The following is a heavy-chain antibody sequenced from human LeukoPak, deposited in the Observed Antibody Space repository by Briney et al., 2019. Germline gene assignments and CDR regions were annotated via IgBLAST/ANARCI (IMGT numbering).Heavy chain of an antibody. V-gene: IGHV4-59*01. D-gene: IGHD3-10*01. J-gene: IGHJ4*02. CDR1: GGSISSYY. CDR2: IYYSGST. Sequence: SETLSLTCTVSGGSISSYYWSWIRQPPGKGLEWIGYIYYSGSTNYNPSLKSRVTISVDTSKNQFSLKLSSVTAADTAVYYCARQDFGSGILPGCWGQGTLVTVSS. CDR3: ARQDFGSGILPGC.